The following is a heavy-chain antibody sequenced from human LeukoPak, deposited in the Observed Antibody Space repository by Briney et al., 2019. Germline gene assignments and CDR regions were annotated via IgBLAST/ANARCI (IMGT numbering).Heavy chain of an antibody. CDR1: GYTFTGYY. V-gene: IGHV1-2*02. Sequence: VASVKVSCKASGYTFTGYYIHWVRQAPGHGLEWMGWINPNSGGTNYAQNFQGRVTMTRDTSFTTAYMELSRLSSDDTAVYFCARDGPGPSGSYIDYWGLGTLVTVSS. CDR3: ARDGPGPSGSYIDY. D-gene: IGHD1-26*01. J-gene: IGHJ4*02. CDR2: INPNSGGT.